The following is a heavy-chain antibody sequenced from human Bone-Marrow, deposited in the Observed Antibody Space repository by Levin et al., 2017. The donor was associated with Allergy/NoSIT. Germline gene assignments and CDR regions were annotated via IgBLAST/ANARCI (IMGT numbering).Heavy chain of an antibody. CDR1: GFTFSDPY. Sequence: GGSLRLSCVGSGFTFSDPYMSWIRQAPGKGLEWVSYISPSGSTISYADSVKGRFTISRDNAKNSLYLQMNSLRAEDTALYYCARDDPYYYGSGSFDYWGQGTLVTVSS. CDR3: ARDDPYYYGSGSFDY. V-gene: IGHV3-11*01. J-gene: IGHJ4*02. D-gene: IGHD3-10*01. CDR2: ISPSGSTI.